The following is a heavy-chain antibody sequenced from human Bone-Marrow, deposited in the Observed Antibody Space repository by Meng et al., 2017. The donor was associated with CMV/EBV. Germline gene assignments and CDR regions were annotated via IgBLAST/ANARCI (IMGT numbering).Heavy chain of an antibody. Sequence: GGSLRLSCATSGFTFSNFAMSWVRQAPGKGLEWVSSISGSGVSTYYADSVKGRFTISRDNSKNTLWLQMNSLRAEDTAVYYCAKMPRSLGAATHLDYWGQGTLVTVSS. J-gene: IGHJ4*02. D-gene: IGHD1-26*01. V-gene: IGHV3-23*01. CDR1: GFTFSNFA. CDR2: ISGSGVST. CDR3: AKMPRSLGAATHLDY.